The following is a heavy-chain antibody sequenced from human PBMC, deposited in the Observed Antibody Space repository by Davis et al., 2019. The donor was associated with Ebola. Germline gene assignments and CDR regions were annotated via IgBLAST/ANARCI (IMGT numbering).Heavy chain of an antibody. CDR2: MNPNSGNT. D-gene: IGHD1-26*01. V-gene: IGHV1-8*02. J-gene: IGHJ4*02. CDR1: GGTFSSYA. Sequence: AASVKVSCKASGGTFSSYAISWVRQAPGQGLEWMGWMNPNSGNTGYAQKFQGRITMTRNISISTAYMELSSLRSEDTAVYYCARRVGARSGFDYWGQGSLVTVSS. CDR3: ARRVGARSGFDY.